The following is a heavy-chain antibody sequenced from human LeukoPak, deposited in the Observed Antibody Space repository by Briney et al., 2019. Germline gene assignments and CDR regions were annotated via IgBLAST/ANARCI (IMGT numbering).Heavy chain of an antibody. Sequence: GGSLRLSCAASGFTFTNYWMDWVRQAPGQGLEWVANINQDGSETYYVDSVKGRFTISRDNARNSLHLQMNSLRAEDTAVYYCTRSLDYWGQGTLVTVSS. CDR3: TRSLDY. CDR1: GFTFTNYW. J-gene: IGHJ4*02. V-gene: IGHV3-7*01. CDR2: INQDGSET.